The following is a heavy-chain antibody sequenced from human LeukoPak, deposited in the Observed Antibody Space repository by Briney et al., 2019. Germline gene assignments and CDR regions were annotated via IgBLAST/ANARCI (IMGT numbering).Heavy chain of an antibody. V-gene: IGHV4-59*08. Sequence: SETLSLTCIVSGGSISSYYWSWIRQPPGKGLEWIGYINYSGSTKYNASLKSRVTISVDTSKNQFSLKLSSVTAADTAVYYCARREVDILTGYLGGWDYWGQGTLVTVSS. CDR2: INYSGST. CDR3: ARREVDILTGYLGGWDY. CDR1: GGSISSYY. D-gene: IGHD3-9*01. J-gene: IGHJ4*02.